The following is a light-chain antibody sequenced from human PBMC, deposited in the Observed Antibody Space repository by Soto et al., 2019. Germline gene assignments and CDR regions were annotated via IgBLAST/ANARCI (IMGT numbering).Light chain of an antibody. CDR1: QRISSW. CDR2: KAS. Sequence: DIQMTQSPSTLSASIGDRVTITCRASQRISSWLAWYQQKPGKAPKLLIYKASSLESGVPSRFSGSGSGTEFTLTSSRLQPDDFASYYCQQYNSYWTFGQGTKVEIK. V-gene: IGKV1-5*03. J-gene: IGKJ1*01. CDR3: QQYNSYWT.